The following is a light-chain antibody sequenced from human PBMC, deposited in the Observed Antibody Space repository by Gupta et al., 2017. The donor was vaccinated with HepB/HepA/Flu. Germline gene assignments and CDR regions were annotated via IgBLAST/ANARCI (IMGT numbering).Light chain of an antibody. V-gene: IGKV3-20*01. Sequence: EVVLTQSPGTLSLSPGESATLSCRASQYVKSDFFVWFQQRPGQTPRLLIYGVSTRATGVPDRFSGSGSGTDFTLTICRLEPEDFAVYYCLQDARMPWTFGQGSRVEI. CDR1: QYVKSDF. J-gene: IGKJ1*01. CDR2: GVS. CDR3: LQDARMPWT.